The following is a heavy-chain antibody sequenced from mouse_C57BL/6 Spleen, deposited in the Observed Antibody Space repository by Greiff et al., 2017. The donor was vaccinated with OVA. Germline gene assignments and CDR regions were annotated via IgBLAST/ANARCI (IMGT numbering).Heavy chain of an antibody. D-gene: IGHD2-5*01. CDR2: INPSSGYT. CDR1: GYTFTSYW. J-gene: IGHJ4*01. Sequence: QVQLQQSGAELAKPGDSVKLSCKASGYTFTSYWMHWVKQRPGQGLAWIGYINPSSGYTKYNQKFKDKATLTADKSSSTAYMQLSSLTYDDSAVYYCARSAYYSKDYAMDYWGQGTSVTVSS. CDR3: ARSAYYSKDYAMDY. V-gene: IGHV1-7*01.